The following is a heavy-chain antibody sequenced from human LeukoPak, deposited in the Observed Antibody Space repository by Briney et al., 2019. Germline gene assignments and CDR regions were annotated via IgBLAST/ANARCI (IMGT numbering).Heavy chain of an antibody. CDR1: GFTFSSYW. CDR3: AREEDIVVVTAMVDY. D-gene: IGHD2-21*02. Sequence: GGSLRLSCAASGFTFSSYWMHWVRQAPGMGLVWVSRINSDGSSTSYADSVKGRFTISRDNAKNTLYLQMNSLRAEDTAVYYCAREEDIVVVTAMVDYWGQGTLVTVSS. J-gene: IGHJ4*02. CDR2: INSDGSST. V-gene: IGHV3-74*01.